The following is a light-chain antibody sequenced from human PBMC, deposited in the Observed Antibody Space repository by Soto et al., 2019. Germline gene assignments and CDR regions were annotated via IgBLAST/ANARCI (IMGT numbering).Light chain of an antibody. Sequence: EIVLTQSPGTLSLSLGERATLSCRASQSVSSSWLAWYQQKPGQAPRLVIYGASSRAAGIPDRFSGSGYGTDFTLSISRLEPEDFAVYYCQQYGSSPPFTFGPGTKVDIK. J-gene: IGKJ3*01. CDR1: QSVSSSW. V-gene: IGKV3-20*01. CDR2: GAS. CDR3: QQYGSSPPFT.